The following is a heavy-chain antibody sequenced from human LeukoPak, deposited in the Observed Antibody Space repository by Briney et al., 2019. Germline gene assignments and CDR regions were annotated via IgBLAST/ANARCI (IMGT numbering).Heavy chain of an antibody. CDR1: GFIFDDYA. J-gene: IGHJ3*02. CDR3: AKDHSSYDAFDI. CDR2: ISGDGGST. D-gene: IGHD5-12*01. Sequence: GGSLRLFCAAAGFIFDDYAMHWVRRAPGEGLQEVSLISGDGGSTSYADSVEGRFTISRDNSKNSLYLQMNSLRTEDTDLYYCAKDHSSYDAFDIWGQGTMVTVSS. V-gene: IGHV3-43*02.